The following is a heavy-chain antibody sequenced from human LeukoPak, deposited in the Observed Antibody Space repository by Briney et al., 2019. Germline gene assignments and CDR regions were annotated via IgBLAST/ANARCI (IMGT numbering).Heavy chain of an antibody. CDR1: GFTFSSYA. CDR3: AKDSGSYRVFDY. V-gene: IGHV3-23*01. J-gene: IGHJ4*02. Sequence: GGSLRLSCAASGFTFSSYAMSWVRQAPGKGLEWVSAISGSGGSTYYADSVKGRFTISRDNSKNTLLLQINSLRAEDTAVYYCAKDSGSYRVFDYWGQGTLVTVSS. D-gene: IGHD1-26*01. CDR2: ISGSGGST.